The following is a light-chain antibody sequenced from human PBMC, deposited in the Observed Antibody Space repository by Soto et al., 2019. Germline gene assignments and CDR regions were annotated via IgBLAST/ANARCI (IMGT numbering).Light chain of an antibody. CDR2: QAS. Sequence: DIQMTQSPSTLSASVGDRVTITCRASQSIINWLAWYQQKPGKAPRFLIHQASVLETGVPSRFSGSGSETEFALTINSLQPDDFGVYYCQQYLNFPITFGQGTRREIK. V-gene: IGKV1-5*03. J-gene: IGKJ5*01. CDR3: QQYLNFPIT. CDR1: QSIINW.